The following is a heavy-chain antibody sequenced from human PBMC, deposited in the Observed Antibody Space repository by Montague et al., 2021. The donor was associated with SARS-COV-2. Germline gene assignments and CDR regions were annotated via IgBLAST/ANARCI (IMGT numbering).Heavy chain of an antibody. CDR1: GFTFSSYA. V-gene: IGHV3-23*03. CDR3: AKGAGRYYDSSGYYGY. CDR2: IYVGGSST. J-gene: IGHJ4*02. D-gene: IGHD3-22*01. Sequence: YLRLSCAASGFTFSSYAMSWVRQAPGKGLEWVSVIYVGGSSTYYADFVKGRFTISRDNSKNTLYLQMNSLRAEDTAVYYCAKGAGRYYDSSGYYGYWGQGTLVTVSS.